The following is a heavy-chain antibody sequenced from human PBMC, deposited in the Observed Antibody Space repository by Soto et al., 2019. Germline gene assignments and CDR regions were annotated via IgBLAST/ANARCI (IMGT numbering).Heavy chain of an antibody. CDR3: ARGRGSSWLRWFDP. Sequence: QVQLQQWGAGLLKPSETLSLTCAVYGGSFSGYYWSWIRQPPGKGLEWIGEINHSGSTNYNPSLKSRLTISVDTYKNQFSLKLSSVTAADTAVYYCARGRGSSWLRWFDPWGQGTLVTVSS. V-gene: IGHV4-34*01. D-gene: IGHD6-13*01. CDR2: INHSGST. J-gene: IGHJ5*02. CDR1: GGSFSGYY.